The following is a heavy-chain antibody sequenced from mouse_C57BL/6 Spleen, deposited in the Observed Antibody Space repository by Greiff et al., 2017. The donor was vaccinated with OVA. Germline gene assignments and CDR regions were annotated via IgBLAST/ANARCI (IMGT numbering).Heavy chain of an antibody. CDR2: IYPGSGST. CDR3: ASGYDSSYDWYFEV. Sequence: QVQLQQPGAELVKPGASVKMSCKASGYTFTRYWIPWVKQRPGQGLEWIGDIYPGSGSTTSNATFQSKATLTVDTSSSTAYMQLSSLTSEDAAVYDCASGYDSSYDWYFEVWGTGTTVTVSS. CDR1: GYTFTRYW. J-gene: IGHJ1*03. D-gene: IGHD1-1*01. V-gene: IGHV1-55*01.